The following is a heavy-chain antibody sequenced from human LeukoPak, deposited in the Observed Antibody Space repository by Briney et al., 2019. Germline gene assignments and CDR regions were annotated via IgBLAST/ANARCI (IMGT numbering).Heavy chain of an antibody. D-gene: IGHD3-16*02. CDR3: AKEFLSLPGFSDY. V-gene: IGHV3-30*02. CDR1: GFTFSSYG. J-gene: IGHJ4*02. Sequence: GGSLRLSCAASGFTFSSYGMHWVRQAPGKGLEWVAFIRYDGSNKYYADSVKGRFTISRDNSKNTLYLQMNSLRAEDTAVYYCAKEFLSLPGFSDYWGQGTLVTVSS. CDR2: IRYDGSNK.